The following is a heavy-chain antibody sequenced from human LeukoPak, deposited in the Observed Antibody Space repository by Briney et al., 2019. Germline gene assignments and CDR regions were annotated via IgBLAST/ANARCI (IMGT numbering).Heavy chain of an antibody. CDR3: ARDPGWGANDY. Sequence: GGSLRLSCAASGFTFSSYWMSWVRQAPGKGLEWVANIKQDGSEKYYVDSVKGRFTVSRDNTKNSLCLQMSSLRAEDTAVYYCARDPGWGANDYWGQGTLVTVSS. V-gene: IGHV3-7*01. CDR1: GFTFSSYW. D-gene: IGHD6-19*01. CDR2: IKQDGSEK. J-gene: IGHJ4*02.